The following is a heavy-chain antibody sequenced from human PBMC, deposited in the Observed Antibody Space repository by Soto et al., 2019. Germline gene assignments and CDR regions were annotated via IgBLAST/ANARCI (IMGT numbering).Heavy chain of an antibody. CDR3: VREYSPGLFEY. Sequence: ASVKVSCKASGYIFTYVFIHWVRQAPGQGLEWMGFIVPASGGAGYTEKFLGRISMTRDTSTTTVYMEMSSLRLEDTAVYYCVREYSPGLFEYWGQGTLVTVPS. D-gene: IGHD5-12*01. V-gene: IGHV1-46*01. J-gene: IGHJ4*02. CDR2: IVPASGGA. CDR1: GYIFTYVF.